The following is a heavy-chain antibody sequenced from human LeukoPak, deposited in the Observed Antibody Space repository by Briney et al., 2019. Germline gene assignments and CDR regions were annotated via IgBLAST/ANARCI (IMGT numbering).Heavy chain of an antibody. CDR3: AREQIAVAGTQQN. CDR1: GYTFTGYY. CDR2: INPNSGGT. Sequence: ASVKVSCKASGYTFTGYYMHWVRQAPGQGLEWMGWINPNSGGTNYAQKFQGRVTMTRDTSISTAYMELSRLRSDDTAVYYCAREQIAVAGTQQNWGQGTLVTVSS. J-gene: IGHJ4*02. V-gene: IGHV1-2*02. D-gene: IGHD6-19*01.